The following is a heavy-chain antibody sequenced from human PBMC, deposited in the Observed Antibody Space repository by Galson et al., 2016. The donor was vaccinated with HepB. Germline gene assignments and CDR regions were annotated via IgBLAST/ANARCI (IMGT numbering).Heavy chain of an antibody. D-gene: IGHD3/OR15-3a*01. J-gene: IGHJ4*02. CDR2: VGTTGDT. CDR1: GFTFSNYD. CDR3: ARGSPYWTGYYFFDS. V-gene: IGHV3-13*01. Sequence: SLRLSCAASGFTFSNYDMHWVRQVTGRGLEWISAVGTTGDTPYPDSGKGRFTISRENAKKSFYLQMDSLRAGYTAVYYCARGSPYWTGYYFFDSWGQGALVTVSS.